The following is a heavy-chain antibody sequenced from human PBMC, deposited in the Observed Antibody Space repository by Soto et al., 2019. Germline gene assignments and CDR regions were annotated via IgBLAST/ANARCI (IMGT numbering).Heavy chain of an antibody. CDR3: AKDNGEAYYDILTGYYSVDY. V-gene: IGHV3-23*01. J-gene: IGHJ4*02. Sequence: PGGSLRLACAASGFTFSSYAMSWVRQAPGKGLEWVSAISGSGGSTYYADSVKGRFTISRDNSKNTLYLQMNSLRAEDTAVYYCAKDNGEAYYDILTGYYSVDYWGQGTLVTVSS. CDR2: ISGSGGST. D-gene: IGHD3-9*01. CDR1: GFTFSSYA.